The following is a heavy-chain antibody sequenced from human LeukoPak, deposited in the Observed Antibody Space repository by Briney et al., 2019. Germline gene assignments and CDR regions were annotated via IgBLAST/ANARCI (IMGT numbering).Heavy chain of an antibody. D-gene: IGHD1-7*01. CDR2: ISGSGGSI. CDR1: GFTFSSYG. CDR3: AREVINWNYVGYYYYMDV. J-gene: IGHJ6*03. V-gene: IGHV3-23*01. Sequence: GGSLRLSCAASGFTFSSYGMSWVRQAPGKGLEWVSVISGSGGSIYYADSVKGRFTISRDNSKNTLYLQMNSLRAEDTAVYYCAREVINWNYVGYYYYMDVWGKGTTVTVSS.